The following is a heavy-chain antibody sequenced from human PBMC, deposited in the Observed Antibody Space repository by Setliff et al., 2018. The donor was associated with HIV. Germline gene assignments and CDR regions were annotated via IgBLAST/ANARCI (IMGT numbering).Heavy chain of an antibody. CDR1: GYTFTSYY. CDR2: IHPSGGST. V-gene: IGHV1-46*01. J-gene: IGHJ3*02. Sequence: GASVKVSCKASGYTFTSYYIHWVRQAPGQGLEWMGVIHPSGGSTSYAQSFQDRVTMTRDTSTSTVYMELSSLRSEDTAVYYCAISIPPDAFDIWGQGTMVTVSS. CDR3: AISIPPDAFDI.